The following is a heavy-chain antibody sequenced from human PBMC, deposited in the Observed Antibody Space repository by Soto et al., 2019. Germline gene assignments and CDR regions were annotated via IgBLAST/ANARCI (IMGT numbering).Heavy chain of an antibody. CDR1: GFTFSSYA. V-gene: IGHV3-30-3*01. CDR3: ARGIAAAGTRGLFDY. Sequence: PGGSLRLSCAASGFTFSSYAMHWVRQAPGKGLEWAAVISYDGSNKYYADSVKGRFTISRDNSKNTLYLQMNSLRAEDTAVYYCARGIAAAGTRGLFDYWGQGTLVTVSS. CDR2: ISYDGSNK. D-gene: IGHD6-13*01. J-gene: IGHJ4*02.